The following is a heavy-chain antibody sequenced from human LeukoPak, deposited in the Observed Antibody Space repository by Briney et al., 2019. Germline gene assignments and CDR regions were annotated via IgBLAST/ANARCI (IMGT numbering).Heavy chain of an antibody. CDR1: GFTFSVFA. CDR3: TSSGSRWDYFDY. J-gene: IGHJ4*02. D-gene: IGHD4-23*01. V-gene: IGHV3-15*05. CDR2: IKTKPEGGTT. Sequence: GGSLRLSCAASGFTFSVFAMHWVRQAPGKGLEWVARIKTKPEGGTTDYAAPVKGRFTISRDDSKNTLYLQMNSLKTEDTAVYYCTSSGSRWDYFDYWGQGTLATVSS.